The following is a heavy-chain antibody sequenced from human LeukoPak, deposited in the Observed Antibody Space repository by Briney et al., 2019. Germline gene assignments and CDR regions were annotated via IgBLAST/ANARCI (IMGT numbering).Heavy chain of an antibody. J-gene: IGHJ4*02. D-gene: IGHD3-22*01. CDR1: GGSISSSSYY. CDR3: ARENRNYYDSSGYYYPDY. CDR2: IYYSGST. Sequence: SETLSLTCTVSGGSISSSSYYWGWIRQPPGKGLEWIGSIYYSGSTYYNPSLKSRVTISVDTSKNQFSLKLSSVTAADTAVYYCARENRNYYDSSGYYYPDYWGQGTLVTVSS. V-gene: IGHV4-39*07.